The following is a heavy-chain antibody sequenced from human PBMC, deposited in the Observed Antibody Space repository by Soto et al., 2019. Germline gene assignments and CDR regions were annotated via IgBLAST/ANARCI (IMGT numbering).Heavy chain of an antibody. CDR3: ARDSSGSTRGLVGY. J-gene: IGHJ4*02. CDR1: GGTFSSYA. CDR2: IIPIFGTA. Sequence: ASVKVSCKASGGTFSSYAISWVRQAPGQGLEWMGGIIPIFGTANYAQKFQGRVTITADGSTSTAYMELSSLRSEDTAVYYCARDSSGSTRGLVGYWGQGTLVTVSS. V-gene: IGHV1-69*13. D-gene: IGHD3-22*01.